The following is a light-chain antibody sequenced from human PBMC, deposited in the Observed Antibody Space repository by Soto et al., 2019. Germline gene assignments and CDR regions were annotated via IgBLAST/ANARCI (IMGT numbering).Light chain of an antibody. CDR2: GAS. V-gene: IGKV3-20*01. J-gene: IGKJ1*01. CDR1: QSVSSSF. CDR3: QHYGTSLWT. Sequence: EIMLTQSPGTLSLSPEERATLSCRASQSVSSSFLAWYQQKPGQAPRLLIYGASIRATGILDRFSGSGSGTDFTLTISRLEPEDFAMYLCQHYGTSLWTFGKGTKVDIK.